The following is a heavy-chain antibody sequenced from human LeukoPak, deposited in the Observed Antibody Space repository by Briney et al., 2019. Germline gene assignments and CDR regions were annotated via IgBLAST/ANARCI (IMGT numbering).Heavy chain of an antibody. CDR3: AKDIELSI. V-gene: IGHV3-23*01. D-gene: IGHD3-16*02. CDR1: GFTFSSYA. J-gene: IGHJ3*02. Sequence: GGSLRLSCAASGFTFSSYAMSWVRQAPGKGLEWVSANSSSGGSTYYADSVKGRFTISRDNSKNTLSLQMNSLRVEDTAIYYCAKDIELSILGLGTMVTVSS. CDR2: NSSSGGST.